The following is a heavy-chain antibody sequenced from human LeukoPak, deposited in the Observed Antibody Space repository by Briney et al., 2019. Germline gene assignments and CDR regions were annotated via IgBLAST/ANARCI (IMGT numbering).Heavy chain of an antibody. CDR3: ATRIGSVSGNWFDP. Sequence: SETLSLTCAVYGGSFSGYYWSWIRQPPGKGLEWIGEINHSGSTNYNPSLKSRVTISVDTSKNQFSLKLSSVTAADTAVYYCATRIGSVSGNWFDPWGQGTLVTVSS. CDR1: GGSFSGYY. V-gene: IGHV4-34*01. D-gene: IGHD1-26*01. CDR2: INHSGST. J-gene: IGHJ5*02.